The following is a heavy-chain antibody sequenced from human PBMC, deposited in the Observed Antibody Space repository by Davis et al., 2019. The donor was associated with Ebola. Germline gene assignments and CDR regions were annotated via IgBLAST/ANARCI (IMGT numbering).Heavy chain of an antibody. J-gene: IGHJ6*02. CDR2: IKQDGSEK. Sequence: GESLKISCAASGFTVSSNYMSWVRQAPGKGLEWVANIKQDGSEKYYVDSVKGRFTISRDNAKNSLYLQMNSLRAEDTAVYYCATGGMDVWGQGTTVTVSS. V-gene: IGHV3-7*03. CDR1: GFTVSSNY. CDR3: ATGGMDV.